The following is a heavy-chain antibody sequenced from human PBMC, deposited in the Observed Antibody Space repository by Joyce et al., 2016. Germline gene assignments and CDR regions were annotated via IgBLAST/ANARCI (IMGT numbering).Heavy chain of an antibody. J-gene: IGHJ3*02. Sequence: QVQLVQSGAEIKKPGSSVRVSCKASGISFTNYAFSWVRQAPGQGRHGMGGLVPGFETVKYAQSLQGRLAITADRSTATLYMELSSLTSEDTAVYYCARVLRRQYSGYVLAGALDIWGQGTMVTVSS. CDR2: LVPGFETV. D-gene: IGHD5-12*01. CDR3: ARVLRRQYSGYVLAGALDI. V-gene: IGHV1-69*06. CDR1: GISFTNYA.